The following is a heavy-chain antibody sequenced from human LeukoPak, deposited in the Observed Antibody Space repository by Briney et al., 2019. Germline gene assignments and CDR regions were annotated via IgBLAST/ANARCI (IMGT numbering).Heavy chain of an antibody. CDR1: GGSFSGYY. CDR3: ARGRGWFYYYYMDV. D-gene: IGHD6-19*01. CDR2: INHSGST. V-gene: IGHV4-34*01. Sequence: SETLSLTCAVYGGSFSGYYWSWIRQPPGKGLEWIGEINHSGSTNYNPSLKSRITMSVDTSKNQFSLKLSSVTAADTAVYYCARGRGWFYYYYMDVWGKGTTVTVSS. J-gene: IGHJ6*03.